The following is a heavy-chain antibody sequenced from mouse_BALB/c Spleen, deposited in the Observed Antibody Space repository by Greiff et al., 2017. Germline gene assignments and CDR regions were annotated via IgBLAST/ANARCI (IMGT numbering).Heavy chain of an antibody. D-gene: IGHD2-4*01. J-gene: IGHJ4*01. Sequence: VAPSQSLSITCTVSGFSLTSYGVHWVRQPPGKGLEWLGVIWAGGSTNYNSALMSRLSISKDNSKSQVFLKMNSLQTDDTAMYYCAKSTMITTDAMDYWGQGTSVTVSS. V-gene: IGHV2-9*02. CDR3: AKSTMITTDAMDY. CDR1: GFSLTSYG. CDR2: IWAGGST.